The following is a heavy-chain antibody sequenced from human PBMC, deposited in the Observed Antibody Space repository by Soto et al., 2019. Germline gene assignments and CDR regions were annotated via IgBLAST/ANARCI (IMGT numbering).Heavy chain of an antibody. CDR3: AKSITARPFDY. J-gene: IGHJ4*02. CDR2: ISGSGDST. CDR1: GFTFSSYA. V-gene: IGHV3-23*01. D-gene: IGHD6-6*01. Sequence: PGGSLRLSCAASGFTFSSYAMSWVRQAPGKGLEWVSGISGSGDSTYYADSVKGRFTISRDNSKNTLYLQMNRLRAEDTAVYYCAKSITARPFDYWGQGALVTVSS.